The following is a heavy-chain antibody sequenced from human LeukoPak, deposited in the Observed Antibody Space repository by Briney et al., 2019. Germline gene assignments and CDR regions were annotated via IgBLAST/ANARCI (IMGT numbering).Heavy chain of an antibody. V-gene: IGHV3-7*01. J-gene: IGHJ4*02. CDR3: ASHFHFWSLFDY. Sequence: PGGSLRLSCAASGFTFSSYWTSWVRQAPGKGLEWVASIKQDGSEKYYVDSVKGRFTISRDNAKNSLYLQMNSLRAEDTAVYYCASHFHFWSLFDYWGQGTLVTVSS. D-gene: IGHD3-3*02. CDR1: GFTFSSYW. CDR2: IKQDGSEK.